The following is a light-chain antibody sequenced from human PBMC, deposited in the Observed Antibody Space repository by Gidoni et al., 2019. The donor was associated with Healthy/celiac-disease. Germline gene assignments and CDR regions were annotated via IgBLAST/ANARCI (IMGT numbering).Light chain of an antibody. J-gene: IGLJ1*01. CDR1: CSNIGSNT. V-gene: IGLV1-44*01. CDR2: SNN. Sequence: QSVLTQPPSPSGTPGRRVTISCSGSCSNIGSNTVNWYQQLPGTAPKLLISSNNQRPSGVTDRCSGSKSGTSASLAISGLQSENEADYYCAAWDDSLNGYVFGTGTKVTVL. CDR3: AAWDDSLNGYV.